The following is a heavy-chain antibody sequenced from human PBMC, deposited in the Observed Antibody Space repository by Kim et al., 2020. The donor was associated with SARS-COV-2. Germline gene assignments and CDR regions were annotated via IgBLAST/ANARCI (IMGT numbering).Heavy chain of an antibody. V-gene: IGHV3-7*01. CDR2: IKRDGSEQ. Sequence: GGSLRLSCAASGFTFSSYWMSWVRQAPGKGLEWVANIKRDGSEQYYVDSVRGRFTISRDNAKNSLYLQMNSLRAEDTAVYYCARRITISGVPIRRYFDLWGRGALVTVS. CDR3: ARRITISGVPIRRYFDL. CDR1: GFTFSSYW. J-gene: IGHJ2*01. D-gene: IGHD3-3*01.